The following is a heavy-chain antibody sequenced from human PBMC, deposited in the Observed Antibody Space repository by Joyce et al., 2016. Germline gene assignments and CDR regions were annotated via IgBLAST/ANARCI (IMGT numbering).Heavy chain of an antibody. D-gene: IGHD3-9*01. Sequence: EVQLVESGGGLVQPGGSLRLSCAASGFNFDDFVMHWVRLVPGKGLEWVEGVSWNSGSIDYADFVKGRFTISRDNAKDSLFLHMNSLRPEDTALYYCTKGSRRFFDWFSDWGQGTLVTVSS. CDR2: VSWNSGSI. CDR1: GFNFDDFV. J-gene: IGHJ4*02. V-gene: IGHV3-9*01. CDR3: TKGSRRFFDWFSD.